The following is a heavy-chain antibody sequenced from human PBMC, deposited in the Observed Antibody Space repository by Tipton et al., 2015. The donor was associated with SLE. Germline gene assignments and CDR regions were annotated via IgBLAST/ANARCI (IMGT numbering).Heavy chain of an antibody. CDR3: ARDRVLLWFGESNDAFDI. CDR2: ISSPSSTI. Sequence: SLRLSCAASGFTFSGFSMNWVRQAPGKGLEWVSYISSPSSTIYYADSVKGRFTISRDNAKNSLYLQMNSLRAEDTAIYYCARDRVLLWFGESNDAFDIWGQGTMVTVSS. J-gene: IGHJ3*02. V-gene: IGHV3-48*01. D-gene: IGHD3-10*01. CDR1: GFTFSGFS.